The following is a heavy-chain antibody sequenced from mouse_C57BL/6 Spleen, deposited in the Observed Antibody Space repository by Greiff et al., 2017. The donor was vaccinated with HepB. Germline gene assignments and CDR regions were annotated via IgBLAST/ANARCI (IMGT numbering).Heavy chain of an antibody. CDR3: ARTATVVANFDY. D-gene: IGHD1-1*01. Sequence: EVQLQQSGPVLVKPGASVKMSCKASGYTFTDYYMNWVKQSHGKSLEWIGVINPYNGGTSYNQKLKGKATLTVDKSSSTAYMELNSLTSEDSAVYYCARTATVVANFDYWGQGTTLTVSS. J-gene: IGHJ2*01. V-gene: IGHV1-19*01. CDR1: GYTFTDYY. CDR2: INPYNGGT.